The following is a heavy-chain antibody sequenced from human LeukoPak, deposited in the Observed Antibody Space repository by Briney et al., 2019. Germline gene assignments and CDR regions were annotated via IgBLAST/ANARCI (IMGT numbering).Heavy chain of an antibody. CDR1: GGSISSYY. V-gene: IGHV4-4*07. J-gene: IGHJ3*02. Sequence: SETLSLTCTVSGGSISSYYWSWIRQPAGKGLEWIGHIYTSGSTNYNPSLKSRVTMSVDTSKNQFSLKLSSMTAADTAVYYCARSGYYDSSGYLKDDAFDIWGQGTMVTISS. CDR2: IYTSGST. D-gene: IGHD3-22*01. CDR3: ARSGYYDSSGYLKDDAFDI.